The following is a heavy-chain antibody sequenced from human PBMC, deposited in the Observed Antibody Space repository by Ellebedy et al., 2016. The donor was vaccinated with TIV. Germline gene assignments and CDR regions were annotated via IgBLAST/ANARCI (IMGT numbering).Heavy chain of an antibody. CDR2: TYYRSKWYY. CDR3: ARDSQVGLDALDI. CDR1: VDSLSSHGAA. D-gene: IGHD1-26*01. J-gene: IGHJ3*02. Sequence: SQTLSLTCAISVDSLSSHGAASNWLRQSPSRGIEWLGRTYYRSKWYYDYAVSVKSRIIVNPDTSKNQFSLQLNSVSPEDTAVYYCARDSQVGLDALDIWGQGTMVTVSS. V-gene: IGHV6-1*01.